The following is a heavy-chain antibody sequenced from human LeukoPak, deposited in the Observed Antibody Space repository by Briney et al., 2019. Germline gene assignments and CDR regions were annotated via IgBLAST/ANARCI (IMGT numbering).Heavy chain of an antibody. V-gene: IGHV4-59*12. CDR3: ARSDGYGLVGI. CDR2: IYYSGST. D-gene: IGHD3-10*01. Sequence: PSETLSLTCTVSGGSISNYYWNWIRQPPGKGLEWIGYIYYSGSTNYNPSLKSRVTISVDTSKNQFSLTLSSVTAADTAVYYCARSDGYGLVGIWGQGTMVTVSS. CDR1: GGSISNYY. J-gene: IGHJ3*02.